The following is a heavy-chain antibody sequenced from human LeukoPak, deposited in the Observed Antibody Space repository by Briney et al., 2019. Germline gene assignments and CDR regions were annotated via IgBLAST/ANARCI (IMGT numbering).Heavy chain of an antibody. CDR3: AAANKGIAAAGATH. Sequence: SVKLSFKASGFTFTSSAIQWVRQARGQRLEWIGWIVVGSGNTNYAQKFQERVTITRDMSTSTAYMELSSLRSEDTAVYYCAAANKGIAAAGATHWGQGSLVTVSS. J-gene: IGHJ4*02. CDR2: IVVGSGNT. V-gene: IGHV1-58*02. D-gene: IGHD6-13*01. CDR1: GFTFTSSA.